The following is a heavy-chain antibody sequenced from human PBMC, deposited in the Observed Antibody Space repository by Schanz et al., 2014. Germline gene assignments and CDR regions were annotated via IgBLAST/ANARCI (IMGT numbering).Heavy chain of an antibody. CDR3: AKVWGSDYFYPFDY. J-gene: IGHJ4*02. Sequence: LVESGGGVVQPGRSLRLSCAASGFTVSSNYMSWVRQAPGKGLEWVSVIYTSGSTYYADSVRGRFTFSRDNSKNTLYLQMSSLRAEDTAVYYCAKVWGSDYFYPFDYWGQGTLVTVSS. CDR2: IYTSGST. D-gene: IGHD3-22*01. V-gene: IGHV3-66*01. CDR1: GFTVSSNY.